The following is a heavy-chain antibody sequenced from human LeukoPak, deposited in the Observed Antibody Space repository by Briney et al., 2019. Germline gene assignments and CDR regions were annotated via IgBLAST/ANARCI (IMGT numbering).Heavy chain of an antibody. CDR3: ARVMPLYYYDRSGYFDY. CDR1: GFSISDYY. V-gene: IGHV3-11*01. J-gene: IGHJ4*02. Sequence: PAESLSLSCAASGFSISDYYRSWIRQAPGKGLEWVSYISSSGSTIYYADSVKGRFTISRDNVKNSLYLQMNRLRAEDTAVYYCARVMPLYYYDRSGYFDYWGQGTLVTVAS. CDR2: ISSSGSTI. D-gene: IGHD3-22*01.